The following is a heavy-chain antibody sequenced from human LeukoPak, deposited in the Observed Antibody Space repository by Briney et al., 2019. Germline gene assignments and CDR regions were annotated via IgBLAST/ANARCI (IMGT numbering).Heavy chain of an antibody. V-gene: IGHV4-34*01. D-gene: IGHD5-24*01. Sequence: SETLSLTCAVYGGSFSGYYWSWIRQPPGKGLEWIGEINHSGSTNYNPSLKSRATISVDTSKNQFSLKLSSVTAADTAVYYCARRKPWRWLQLYGTFDYWGQGTLVTVSS. CDR1: GGSFSGYY. CDR2: INHSGST. CDR3: ARRKPWRWLQLYGTFDY. J-gene: IGHJ4*02.